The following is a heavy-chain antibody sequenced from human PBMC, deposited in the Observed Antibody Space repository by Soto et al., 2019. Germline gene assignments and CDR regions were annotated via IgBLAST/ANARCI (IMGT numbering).Heavy chain of an antibody. V-gene: IGHV3-49*03. J-gene: IGHJ5*02. D-gene: IGHD2-2*02. Sequence: PGGSRRLSCTASGFTFGDYAMSWFRQAPGKGLEWVGFIRSKAYGGTTEYAASVKGRFTISRDDSKSIAYLQMNSLKTEDTAVYYCSAYDIVLVPATIDGFDPWGQGTLVTVSS. CDR3: SAYDIVLVPATIDGFDP. CDR2: IRSKAYGGTT. CDR1: GFTFGDYA.